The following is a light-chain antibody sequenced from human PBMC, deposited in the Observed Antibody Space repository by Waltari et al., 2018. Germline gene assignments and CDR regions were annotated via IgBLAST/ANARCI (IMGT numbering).Light chain of an antibody. J-gene: IGKJ4*01. Sequence: DIQMTQSPSTLSASAGDRVTITCRASQSVSSWLAWYQQKPGKAPKLLIYKSSTLESGVPSRFIGSGSGTEFTLTIISLQPDDFATYYCQQYNLYPLTFGGGTKVEIK. V-gene: IGKV1-5*03. CDR1: QSVSSW. CDR2: KSS. CDR3: QQYNLYPLT.